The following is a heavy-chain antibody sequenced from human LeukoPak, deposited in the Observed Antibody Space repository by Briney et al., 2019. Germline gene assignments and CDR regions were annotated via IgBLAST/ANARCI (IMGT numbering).Heavy chain of an antibody. CDR3: AKGSYYDSSGSFYFDY. J-gene: IGHJ4*02. V-gene: IGHV3-23*01. CDR2: ISGSGDNT. Sequence: GGSLRLSCAASGFTFSSYAMSWVRQAPGKGLEWVSGISGSGDNTYYADSVKGRFTIPRDNSKNTLYVQVNSLGTGDTAAYYCAKGSYYDSSGSFYFDYWGQGTLVTVSS. CDR1: GFTFSSYA. D-gene: IGHD3-22*01.